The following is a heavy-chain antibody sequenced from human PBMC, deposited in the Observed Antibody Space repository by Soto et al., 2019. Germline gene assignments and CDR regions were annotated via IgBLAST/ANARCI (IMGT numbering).Heavy chain of an antibody. J-gene: IGHJ5*02. CDR1: GFTFSSYG. D-gene: IGHD1-1*01. V-gene: IGHV3-33*01. Sequence: PGGSLRLSCAASGFTFSSYGMHWVRQAPGKGLEWVAVIWYDGSNKYYADSVKGRFTISRDNSKNTLYLQMNSLRAEDTAVYYCARAVLESPLQFDPWGQGTLVTVSS. CDR2: IWYDGSNK. CDR3: ARAVLESPLQFDP.